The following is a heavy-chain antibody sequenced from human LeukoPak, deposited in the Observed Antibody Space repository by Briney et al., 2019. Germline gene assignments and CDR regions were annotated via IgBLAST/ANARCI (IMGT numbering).Heavy chain of an antibody. Sequence: SVEVFCKASGGSFSNYAFSWVRQAPGQGLEWMGRITPFVDIATYIQKFQGRVTITANKFTSTAYMELSSLTSEDTAVYYCAREDISWATDYWGQGTLVTVSS. CDR1: GGSFSNYA. CDR2: ITPFVDIA. V-gene: IGHV1-69*04. J-gene: IGHJ4*02. CDR3: AREDISWATDY. D-gene: IGHD6-13*01.